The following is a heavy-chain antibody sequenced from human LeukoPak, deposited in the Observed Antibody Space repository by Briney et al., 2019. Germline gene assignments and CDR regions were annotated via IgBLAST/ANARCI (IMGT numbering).Heavy chain of an antibody. CDR2: SYYSGST. CDR3: ARVLGGSYSPYFDY. J-gene: IGHJ4*02. V-gene: IGHV4-59*01. Sequence: SETLSLTCTVSGGSISSYYWSWLRPPPGKGLEWIGYSYYSGSTNYVPSLKSRVTISVDTSKNQFSLKLSSVTAADTAVYYCARVLGGSYSPYFDYWGQGTLVTVSS. D-gene: IGHD1-26*01. CDR1: GGSISSYY.